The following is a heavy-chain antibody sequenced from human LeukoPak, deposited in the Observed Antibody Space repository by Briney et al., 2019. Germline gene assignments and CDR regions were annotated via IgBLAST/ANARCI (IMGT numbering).Heavy chain of an antibody. CDR1: GFTLGEYA. J-gene: IGHJ4*02. D-gene: IGHD6-19*01. V-gene: IGHV3-33*08. CDR3: ARGRGPSIAVAGGFDY. Sequence: GGSLRLSCTASGFTLGEYAMSWVRQAPGKGLEWVAVIWYDGSNKYYADSVKGRFTISRDNSKNTLYLQMNSLRAEDTAVYYCARGRGPSIAVAGGFDYWGQGTLVTVSS. CDR2: IWYDGSNK.